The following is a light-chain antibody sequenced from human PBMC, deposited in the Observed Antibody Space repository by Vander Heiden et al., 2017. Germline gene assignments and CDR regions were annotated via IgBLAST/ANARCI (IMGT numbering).Light chain of an antibody. J-gene: IGLJ1*01. V-gene: IGLV2-11*01. CDR3: CSSTSSYVYV. CDR1: SSDVGGYNY. Sequence: QSALTQPPSVSGSPGQSVTISCTGTSSDVGGYNYVSWYQQHPGKAPDIMIDVLCRRPSGFPDRFSGSHSNKTAFLIISGLEAEDEDDYYCCSSTSSYVYVFGTGTKVTVL. CDR2: VLC.